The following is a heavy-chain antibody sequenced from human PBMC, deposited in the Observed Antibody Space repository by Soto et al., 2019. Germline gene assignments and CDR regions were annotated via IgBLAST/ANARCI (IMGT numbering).Heavy chain of an antibody. Sequence: KQSQTLSLTCAISGDSVSSNSAAWNWIRQSPSRGLEWLVRTYYRSIWYNDYAVTVKSRITINTDTSKNQFSLQLNSLTPGDTAVYCGAGKGVMPFDYWGQGTLVTVSS. CDR3: AGKGVMPFDY. V-gene: IGHV6-1*01. CDR2: TYYRSIWYN. J-gene: IGHJ4*02. CDR1: GDSVSSNSAA. D-gene: IGHD2-2*01.